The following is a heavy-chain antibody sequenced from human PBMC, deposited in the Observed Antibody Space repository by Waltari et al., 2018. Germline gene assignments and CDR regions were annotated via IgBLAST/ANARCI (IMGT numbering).Heavy chain of an antibody. CDR1: GGSFSGYY. CDR2: INQSGSP. V-gene: IGHV4-34*01. Sequence: QVQLQQWGAGLLKPSETLSLTCAVYGGSFSGYYWSWIRQPPGKGLEWIGEINQSGSPNYNPSLKSRVTISVDTSKNQFSLKRSSVTAADTAVYYCARGLSFGVVKNWGQGTLVTVSS. D-gene: IGHD3-3*01. CDR3: ARGLSFGVVKN. J-gene: IGHJ4*02.